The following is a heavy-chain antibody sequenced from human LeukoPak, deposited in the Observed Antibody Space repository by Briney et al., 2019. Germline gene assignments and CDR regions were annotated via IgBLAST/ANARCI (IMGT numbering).Heavy chain of an antibody. J-gene: IGHJ5*02. CDR3: ARDIAAAYNWFDP. D-gene: IGHD6-13*01. V-gene: IGHV1-2*02. CDR2: INPNSGGT. Sequence: GASVKVSCKASGYSFTDYYMHWVRQAPGQGLEWMGWINPNSGGTSYAQKFQGRVTMTRETSISTAYVGLSGLTSDDTAVYYCARDIAAAYNWFDPWGQGTLVTVSS. CDR1: GYSFTDYY.